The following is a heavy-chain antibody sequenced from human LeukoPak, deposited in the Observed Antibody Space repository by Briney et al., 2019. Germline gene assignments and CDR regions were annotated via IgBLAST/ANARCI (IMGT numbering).Heavy chain of an antibody. CDR2: ISAYNNNT. J-gene: IGHJ5*02. V-gene: IGHV1-18*01. D-gene: IGHD3-22*01. CDR1: GYTFTGYG. CDR3: AREGHDTSGYYYPNWFDP. Sequence: ASVKVSCKASGYTFTGYGISCVRQAPGQGLEWMGWISAYNNNTIYAQNLQGRLTMTTDTSTSTAYMELRSLRSDDTAMYYCAREGHDTSGYYYPNWFDPWGQGTLVAVSS.